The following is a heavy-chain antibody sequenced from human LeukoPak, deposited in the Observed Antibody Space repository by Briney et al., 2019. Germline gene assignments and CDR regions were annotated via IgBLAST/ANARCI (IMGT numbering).Heavy chain of an antibody. V-gene: IGHV1-8*02. J-gene: IGHJ6*03. CDR3: ARAPYYYMDV. CDR2: MNPNSGNT. Sequence: ASVKVSCKAFGYTFTAYYMHWVRQATGQGLEWMGWMNPNSGNTGYAQKFQGRVTMTRNTSISTAYMELSSLRSEDTAVYYCARAPYYYMDVWGKGTTVTVSS. CDR1: GYTFTAYY.